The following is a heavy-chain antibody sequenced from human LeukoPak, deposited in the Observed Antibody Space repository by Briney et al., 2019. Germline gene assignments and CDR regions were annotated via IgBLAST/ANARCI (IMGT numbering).Heavy chain of an antibody. J-gene: IGHJ4*02. V-gene: IGHV4-59*01. CDR2: IYYSGST. CDR1: GGSISSYY. D-gene: IGHD3-3*01. CDR3: ARGRFLESSLGY. Sequence: SETLSLTCTVSGGSISSYYWSWIRQPPGKGLEWIGYIYYSGSTNYSPSLKSRVTISVDTSKNQFSLKLSSVTAADTAVYYCARGRFLESSLGYWGQGTLVTVSS.